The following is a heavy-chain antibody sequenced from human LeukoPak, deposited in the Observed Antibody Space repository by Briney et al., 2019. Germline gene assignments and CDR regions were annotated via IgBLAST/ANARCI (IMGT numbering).Heavy chain of an antibody. D-gene: IGHD5-18*01. V-gene: IGHV1-69*13. CDR2: IIPIFGTA. CDR3: ARGGRKVDTAMVYRNYYYYMDV. Sequence: ASVKVSCKASGGTFSSYAISWVRQAPGQGLEWMGGIIPIFGTANYAQKFQGRVTITADESTSTAYMELSSLRSEDTAVYYCARGGRKVDTAMVYRNYYYYMDVWGKGTTVTISS. CDR1: GGTFSSYA. J-gene: IGHJ6*03.